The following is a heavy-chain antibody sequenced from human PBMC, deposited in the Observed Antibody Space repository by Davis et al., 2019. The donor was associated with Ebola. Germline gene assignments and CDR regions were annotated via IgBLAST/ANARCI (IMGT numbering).Heavy chain of an antibody. CDR2: ISAYNGNT. Sequence: ASVKVSCKASGYTFTSYYMHWVRQAPGQGLEWMGWISAYNGNTNYAQKLQGRVTMTTDTSTSTAYMELRSLRSDDTAVYYCARSPGGRNGMDVWGQGTTVTVSS. CDR3: ARSPGGRNGMDV. V-gene: IGHV1-18*04. J-gene: IGHJ6*02. CDR1: GYTFTSYY.